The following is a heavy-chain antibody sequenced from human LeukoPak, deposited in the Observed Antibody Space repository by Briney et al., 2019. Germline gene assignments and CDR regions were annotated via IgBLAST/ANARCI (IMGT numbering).Heavy chain of an antibody. V-gene: IGHV3-30*04. J-gene: IGHJ4*02. D-gene: IGHD2-21*02. CDR2: ISYDGSNK. Sequence: SGGSLRLSCAASGFTFSSYAMHWVRQAPGKGLEWVAVISYDGSNKYYADSVKGRFTISRDNSKNTLYLQMNSLRAEDTAVYYCARAPVVVTAAPDYWGQGTLVTASS. CDR3: ARAPVVVTAAPDY. CDR1: GFTFSSYA.